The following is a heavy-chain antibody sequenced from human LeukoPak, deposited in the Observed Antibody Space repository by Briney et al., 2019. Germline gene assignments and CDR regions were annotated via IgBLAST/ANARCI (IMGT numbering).Heavy chain of an antibody. J-gene: IGHJ4*02. Sequence: GGSLRLSCAASGFTFTDFYMNWVRQAPGKGLEWLSYISSSSSTIYYADSVKGRFTISRDNAKNSLYLQMNGLRDEDTAVYYCAGDRDYGFDYWGQGTLVTVSS. D-gene: IGHD4-17*01. CDR3: AGDRDYGFDY. CDR2: ISSSSSTI. CDR1: GFTFTDFY. V-gene: IGHV3-48*02.